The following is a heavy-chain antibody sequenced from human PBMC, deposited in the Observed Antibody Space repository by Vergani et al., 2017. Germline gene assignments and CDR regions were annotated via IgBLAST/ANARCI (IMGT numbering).Heavy chain of an antibody. J-gene: IGHJ1*01. CDR2: ISGSGGST. V-gene: IGHV3-23*01. CDR1: GFTFSSYA. Sequence: EVQLLESGGGLVQPGGSLRLSCAASGFTFSSYAMSWVRQAPGKGLEWVSAISGSGGSTYYADSVKGRFTISRDNSKNTLYLQMNSLRAEDTAVYYCAKDGVVVPAPPSEYFQHWGQGTLVTVSS. CDR3: AKDGVVVPAPPSEYFQH. D-gene: IGHD2-2*01.